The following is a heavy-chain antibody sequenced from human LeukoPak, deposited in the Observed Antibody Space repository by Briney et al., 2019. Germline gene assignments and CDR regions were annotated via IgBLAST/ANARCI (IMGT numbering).Heavy chain of an antibody. CDR2: IYYSGST. CDR1: GGSISSSSYY. CDR3: ARDQRPGGVIVPNWFDP. D-gene: IGHD3-16*02. V-gene: IGHV4-39*07. J-gene: IGHJ5*02. Sequence: NSSETLSLTCTVSGGSISSSSYYWGWIRQPPGKGLEWIGSIYYSGSTYYNPSLKSRVTISVDTSKNQFSLKLSSVTAADTAVYYCARDQRPGGVIVPNWFDPWGQGTLVTVSS.